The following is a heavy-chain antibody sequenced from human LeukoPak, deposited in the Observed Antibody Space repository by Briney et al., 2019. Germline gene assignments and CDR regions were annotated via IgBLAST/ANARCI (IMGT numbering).Heavy chain of an antibody. V-gene: IGHV1-69*01. CDR3: ARAMGYYYYYYYMDV. CDR2: IIPIFGTA. D-gene: IGHD3-10*01. J-gene: IGHJ6*03. Sequence: SVKVSCKASGGTFSSYAISWVRQAPGQGLEWMGGIIPIFGTANYAQKFQGRVTITADESTSTAYMELSSLRPEDTAVYYCARAMGYYYYYYYMDVWGKGTTVTVSS. CDR1: GGTFSSYA.